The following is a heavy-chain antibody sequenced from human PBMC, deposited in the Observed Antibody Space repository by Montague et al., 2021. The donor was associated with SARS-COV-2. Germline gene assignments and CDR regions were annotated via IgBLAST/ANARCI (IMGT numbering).Heavy chain of an antibody. CDR1: GGSISPYY. V-gene: IGHV4-59*01. CDR2: IYYTGNT. D-gene: IGHD3-10*01. J-gene: IGHJ5*01. CDR3: ARDGGRYFDSGSYNWLDS. Sequence: SETLSLTCTVSGGSISPYYWTWIRQPPGKGLEWIGYIYYTGNTKYKPSLKSRVTISVDTSKNQFSLNLKSMTAADTAVYYCARDGGRYFDSGSYNWLDSWGQGTLVTVSS.